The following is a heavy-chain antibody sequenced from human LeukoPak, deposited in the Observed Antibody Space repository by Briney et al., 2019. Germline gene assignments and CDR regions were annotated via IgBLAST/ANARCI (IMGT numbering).Heavy chain of an antibody. CDR2: LSGRDGST. D-gene: IGHD1-26*01. CDR3: ARSGGSYWY. V-gene: IGHV3-23*01. J-gene: IGHJ4*02. Sequence: HPGGSLRLSCAASGFTFSSSAMSWVRQAPGKGLEWVSGLSGRDGSTYCADSVKGRFTISRDNSNNALYLQMNSLRAEDTAVYYCARSGGSYWYWGQGTLVTVSS. CDR1: GFTFSSSA.